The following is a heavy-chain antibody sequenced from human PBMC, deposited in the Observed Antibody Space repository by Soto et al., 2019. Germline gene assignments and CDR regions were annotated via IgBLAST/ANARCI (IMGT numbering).Heavy chain of an antibody. CDR3: ARQLASCGSDSYTEPVDY. D-gene: IGHD2-21*02. V-gene: IGHV1-2*02. J-gene: IGHJ4*02. CDR2: INPNSGDT. Sequence: ASVKVSCKTSGYTFTRYYIHWVRQAPGQGLEWMGWINPNSGDTKYAQRFQGRVTMTKDTSITTAYMELTRLRSDDTAGYFCARQLASCGSDSYTEPVDYWGQGTLVTVSS. CDR1: GYTFTRYY.